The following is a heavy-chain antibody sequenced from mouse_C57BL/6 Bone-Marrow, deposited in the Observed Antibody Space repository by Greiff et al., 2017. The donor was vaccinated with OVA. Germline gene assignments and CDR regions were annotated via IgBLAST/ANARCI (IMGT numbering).Heavy chain of an antibody. V-gene: IGHV5-4*01. CDR2: ISDGGSYT. CDR1: GFTFSSYA. CDR3: ARERLDAMDY. Sequence: DVMLVESGGGLVKPGGSLKLSCAASGFTFSSYAMSWVRQTPEKRLEWVATISDGGSYTYYPDNVKGRFTISRDNAKNNLYLQMSHLKSEDTAMYYCARERLDAMDYWGQVTSVTVSS. J-gene: IGHJ4*01.